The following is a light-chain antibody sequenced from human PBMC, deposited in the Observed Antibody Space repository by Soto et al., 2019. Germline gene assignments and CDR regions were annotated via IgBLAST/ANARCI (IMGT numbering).Light chain of an antibody. Sequence: QPLLTQPASVSGSPGQSITISCTGTHYDIGNYNYVSWYQHHPGKAPKLIIFDVSSRPSEVSDRFSGSKSGNTASLFISGLQAEDEAEYYCTPYTSDFPRFYVSGTGTKVTVL. CDR3: TPYTSDFPRFYV. CDR1: HYDIGNYNY. J-gene: IGLJ1*01. CDR2: DVS. V-gene: IGLV2-14*03.